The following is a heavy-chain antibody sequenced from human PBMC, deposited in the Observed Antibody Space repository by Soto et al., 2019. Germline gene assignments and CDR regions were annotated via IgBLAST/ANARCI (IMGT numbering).Heavy chain of an antibody. CDR3: TTDRGYLTFDH. CDR1: GFTFSSYS. D-gene: IGHD3-22*01. J-gene: IGHJ4*02. V-gene: IGHV3-21*06. CDR2: ISSSSSYI. Sequence: GSLRLSCAASGFTFSSYSMNWVRQAPGKGLEWVSSISSSSSYIFYADSVKGRFTISRDNAKNSLYLQMNSLRAEDTAVYYCTTDRGYLTFDHWGRGTLVTVSS.